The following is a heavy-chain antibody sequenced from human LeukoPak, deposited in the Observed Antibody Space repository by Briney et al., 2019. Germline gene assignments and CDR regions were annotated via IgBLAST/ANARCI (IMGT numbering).Heavy chain of an antibody. CDR1: GYTFSDYW. Sequence: GGSLRLSCAASGYTFSDYWMSWVRQAPGKGLERVANIKPDGRDKYHVDSVKGRFTISRDNAKASLYLLMNSLRAEDTAVYYCARGRFCDSGNCYLDYWGQGTLVTASS. V-gene: IGHV3-7*01. CDR3: ARGRFCDSGNCYLDY. CDR2: IKPDGRDK. D-gene: IGHD4-23*01. J-gene: IGHJ4*02.